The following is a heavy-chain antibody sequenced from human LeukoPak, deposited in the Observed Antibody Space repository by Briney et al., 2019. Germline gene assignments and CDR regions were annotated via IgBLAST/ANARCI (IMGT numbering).Heavy chain of an antibody. Sequence: GGFLRLSCAASGSTFSSYSMNWVRQAPGKGLEWVSSISSRRSYIYYADSVKGRFTISRDNAKNSLYLQMNSLRAEDTAVYYCARGSSTDGEYYFDYWGQGTLVTVS. J-gene: IGHJ4*02. CDR2: ISSRRSYI. CDR3: ARGSSTDGEYYFDY. V-gene: IGHV3-21*01. CDR1: GSTFSSYS. D-gene: IGHD2-2*01.